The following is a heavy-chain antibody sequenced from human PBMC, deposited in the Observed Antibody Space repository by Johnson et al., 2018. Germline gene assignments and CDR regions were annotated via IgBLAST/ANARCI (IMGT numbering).Heavy chain of an antibody. J-gene: IGHJ6*03. V-gene: IGHV3-30*03. CDR3: ARTVAQQYYYYYYYMDV. CDR1: GFTFSSYG. D-gene: IGHD4-11*01. CDR2: ISYDGSNI. Sequence: QVQLVQSGGGVVQPGRSXRLSCAASGFTFSSYGMHWVRQAPGNGLEWVAVISYDGSNIYYAAPVKGRLTISKDNAKNSLYLQINSLRAGDTAVYYCARTVAQQYYYYYYYMDVWGKGTTVTVSS.